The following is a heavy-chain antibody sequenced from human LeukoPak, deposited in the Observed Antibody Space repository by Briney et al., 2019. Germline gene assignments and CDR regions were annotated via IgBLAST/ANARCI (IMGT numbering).Heavy chain of an antibody. CDR1: GFIFSSYG. CDR2: IWYDGSNK. D-gene: IGHD3-3*01. Sequence: GGSLRLSCGASGFIFSSYGMHWVRQAPGKGLEWVAVIWYDGSNKYYADSAKGRFTISRDNSKNTLYLQMNSLRAEDTAMYYCAGEYEDYFDYWGQGTLVTVSS. J-gene: IGHJ4*02. V-gene: IGHV3-33*08. CDR3: AGEYEDYFDY.